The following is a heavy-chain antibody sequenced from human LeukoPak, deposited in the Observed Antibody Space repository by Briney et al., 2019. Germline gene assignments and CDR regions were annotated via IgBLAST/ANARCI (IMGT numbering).Heavy chain of an antibody. CDR2: ISSSSSYI. J-gene: IGHJ4*02. CDR3: ATDRGWRTGGYYLYYFEY. V-gene: IGHV3-21*01. Sequence: GGSLRLSCAASGFTFSSYSMNWVRQAPGKGLEWVSSISSSSSYIYYADSVKGRFTISRDNARNSLYLQMNSLRAEDTAVYYCATDRGWRTGGYYLYYFEYWGQGTPVTVSS. CDR1: GFTFSSYS. D-gene: IGHD2-8*02.